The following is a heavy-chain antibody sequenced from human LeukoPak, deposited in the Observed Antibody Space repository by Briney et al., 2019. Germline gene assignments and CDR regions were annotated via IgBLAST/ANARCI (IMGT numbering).Heavy chain of an antibody. CDR3: VKDSSGYYKN. CDR1: GFTFRSYG. J-gene: IGHJ4*02. CDR2: ISYDENDK. D-gene: IGHD3-22*01. Sequence: GRSLRLSCVASGFTFRSYGMHWVRQAPGKGLEWVAVISYDENDKYYGNSVKGRFTISKDNSKNTVYLQMNNLRAEDTAVYFCVKDSSGYYKNWGQGILVTVSS. V-gene: IGHV3-30*18.